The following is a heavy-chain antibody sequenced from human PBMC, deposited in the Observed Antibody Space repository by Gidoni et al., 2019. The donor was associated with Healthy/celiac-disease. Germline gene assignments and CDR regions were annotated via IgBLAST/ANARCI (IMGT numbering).Heavy chain of an antibody. CDR2: INHSGST. V-gene: IGHV4-34*01. CDR1: GGYFSGYY. J-gene: IGHJ4*02. CDR3: ARDGPGTGSWGYFDY. D-gene: IGHD1-1*01. Sequence: QVQLQQWGAGLLKPSETLSLTCAVYGGYFSGYYWSWIRQPPGKGLEWIGEINHSGSTTYNPSLKTRVTISVDTSKNQFSLKLRSVTAADTAVYYCARDGPGTGSWGYFDYWGQGTLVTVSS.